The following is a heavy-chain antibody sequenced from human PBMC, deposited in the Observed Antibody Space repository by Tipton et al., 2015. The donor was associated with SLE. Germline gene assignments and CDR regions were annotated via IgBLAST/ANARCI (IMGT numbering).Heavy chain of an antibody. J-gene: IGHJ6*02. CDR2: MSPNSGDT. V-gene: IGHV1-8*03. Sequence: QSGAEVKKPGASVKVSCKASGYTFSNYYIYWVRQAAGQGLEWMGWMSPNSGDTGYAQKFQGRVTLNRDTSISTAYMELSSLRSDDTAIYYCARRGKFTAVQGMNSFLYYGLDVWGQGTTVTVSS. CDR1: GYTFSNYY. CDR3: ARRGKFTAVQGMNSFLYYGLDV. D-gene: IGHD3-10*01.